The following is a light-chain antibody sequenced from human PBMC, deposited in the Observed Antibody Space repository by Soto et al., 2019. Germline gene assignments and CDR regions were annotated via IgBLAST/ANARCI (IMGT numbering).Light chain of an antibody. CDR3: QQYKSYPWT. CDR1: QSISSW. J-gene: IGKJ1*01. V-gene: IGKV1-5*03. CDR2: KAS. Sequence: DIQMTQSPSTLSASVGDRVTITCRASQSISSWLAWYQQKPGKAPNLLIYKASSLRSGVPSRFSGSGSGTEITLTISSLQPDDSATYYCQQYKSYPWTFGQGTKVDNK.